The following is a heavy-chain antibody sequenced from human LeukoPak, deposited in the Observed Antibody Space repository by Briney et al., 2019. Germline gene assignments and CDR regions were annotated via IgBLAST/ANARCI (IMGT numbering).Heavy chain of an antibody. J-gene: IGHJ6*04. Sequence: SEILSLTCAVYGGSFSGYYWSWIRQPPGKGLEWIGEINHSGSTNYNPSLKSRVTISVDTSKNQFSLKLSSVTAADTAVYYCARDRRMDVWGKGTTVTVSS. CDR1: GGSFSGYY. CDR2: INHSGST. V-gene: IGHV4-34*01. CDR3: ARDRRMDV.